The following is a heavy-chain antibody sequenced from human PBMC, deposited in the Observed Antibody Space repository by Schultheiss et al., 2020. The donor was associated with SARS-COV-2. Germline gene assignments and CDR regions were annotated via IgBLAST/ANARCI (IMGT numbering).Heavy chain of an antibody. D-gene: IGHD3-10*01. V-gene: IGHV3-23*01. J-gene: IGHJ4*02. CDR2: ISGSGGST. CDR1: GFTFSSYA. Sequence: GGSLRLSCAASGFTFSSYAMSWVRQAPGKGLEWVSAISGSGGSTYYPGSVKGRFTISRDNSKNTLYLQMNSLRAEDTAVYYCAKPPNYYGSGSEFDYWGQGTLVTVSS. CDR3: AKPPNYYGSGSEFDY.